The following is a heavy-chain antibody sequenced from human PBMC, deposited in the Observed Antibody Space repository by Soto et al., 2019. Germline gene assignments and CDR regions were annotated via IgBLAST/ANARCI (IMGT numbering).Heavy chain of an antibody. CDR2: ISYDGSNK. CDR3: AKDRLPAATSGAFDF. J-gene: IGHJ4*02. D-gene: IGHD2-2*01. Sequence: QVQLVESGGGVVQPGRSLRLSCAASGFTFSSYGMHWVRQAPGRGLEWVAVISYDGSNKYYADSVKGRFTISRDNSKNTLYLQMNSLRAEDTAVYYCAKDRLPAATSGAFDFWGQGTLVTVSS. V-gene: IGHV3-30*18. CDR1: GFTFSSYG.